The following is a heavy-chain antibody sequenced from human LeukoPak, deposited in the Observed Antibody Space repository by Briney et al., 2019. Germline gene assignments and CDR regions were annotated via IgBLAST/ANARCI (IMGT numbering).Heavy chain of an antibody. CDR2: MYYSGST. CDR3: ARTQGYGSGWYGGNNNYFMDV. J-gene: IGHJ6*03. V-gene: IGHV4-59*01. D-gene: IGHD6-19*01. CDR1: GGSMSRYY. Sequence: SETLSLTCTVSGGSMSRYYWSWIRQSPGKGLEWIGYMYYSGSTNYNPSLKSRVLISGDTSNNHFSLRLNSVTAADTAVYYCARTQGYGSGWYGGNNNYFMDVWGKGTTVIISS.